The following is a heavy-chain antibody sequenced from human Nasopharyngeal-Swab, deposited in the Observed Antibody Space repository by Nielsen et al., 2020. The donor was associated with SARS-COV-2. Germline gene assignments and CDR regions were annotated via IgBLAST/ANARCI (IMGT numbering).Heavy chain of an antibody. V-gene: IGHV3-21*01. J-gene: IGHJ6*02. CDR2: ISSSSSYI. CDR3: ARDGLDYDFWSAYCMDV. CDR1: GFTFNNYN. Sequence: GGSLRLSCAASGFTFNNYNFHWVRQAPGKGLEWVSSISSSSSYIYYADSVKGRFTISRDHAKNSLYLQMNSLRAEDTAVYYCARDGLDYDFWSAYCMDVWGQGTTVTVSS. D-gene: IGHD3-3*01.